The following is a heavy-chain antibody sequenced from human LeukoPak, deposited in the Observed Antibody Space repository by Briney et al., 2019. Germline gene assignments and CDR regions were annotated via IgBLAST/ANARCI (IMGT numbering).Heavy chain of an antibody. CDR1: GFTFGDYA. J-gene: IGHJ6*02. CDR2: IRSKAYGGTT. D-gene: IGHD1-26*01. Sequence: GGSLRLSCTASGFTFGDYAMSWVRQARGKGLEWVGFIRSKAYGGTTEYAASVKGRFTISRDDSKSIAYLQMNSLKTEDTAVYYCTSRYSGSYYYYYGMDVWGQGTTVTVSS. V-gene: IGHV3-49*04. CDR3: TSRYSGSYYYYYGMDV.